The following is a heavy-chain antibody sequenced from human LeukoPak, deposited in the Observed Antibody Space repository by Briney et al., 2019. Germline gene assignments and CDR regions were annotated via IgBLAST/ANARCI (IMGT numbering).Heavy chain of an antibody. CDR3: AKGRYFWSGYGSDY. Sequence: GGSLRLTCAASGFTFSSYAMSWVRQAPGKGLEWVSAISGSGGSTYYADSVKGRFTISRDNSKNTLYLQMNSLRAEDTAVYYCAKGRYFWSGYGSDYWGQGTLVTVSS. V-gene: IGHV3-23*01. CDR2: ISGSGGST. D-gene: IGHD3-3*01. J-gene: IGHJ4*02. CDR1: GFTFSSYA.